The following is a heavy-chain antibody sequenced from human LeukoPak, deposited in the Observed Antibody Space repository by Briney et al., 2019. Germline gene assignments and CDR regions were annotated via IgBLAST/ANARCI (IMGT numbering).Heavy chain of an antibody. V-gene: IGHV3-9*01. J-gene: IGHJ3*02. CDR1: GFTFDDSA. D-gene: IGHD1-26*01. CDR2: ISWNSDNT. CDR3: AKAVVGATPRGAFDI. Sequence: PGGSLRLSCAASGFTFDDSAMHWVRHAPGKGLEWVSGISWNSDNTGYADSVKGRFIISRDNAENSLYLQMNSLRSEDTAFYFCAKAVVGATPRGAFDIWGQGTRVTVSS.